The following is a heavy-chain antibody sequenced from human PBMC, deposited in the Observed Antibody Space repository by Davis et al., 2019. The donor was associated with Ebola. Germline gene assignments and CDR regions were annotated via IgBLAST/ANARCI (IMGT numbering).Heavy chain of an antibody. J-gene: IGHJ4*02. Sequence: HSQTLSLTCVISGDSVSSGGWNWIRQSPSRGLEWLGRTYYNSKWYSDYAVSVKSRITINPDTSKNQFSLKLKSVTAADTAVYYCASHYYGSGIFDYWGQGTLVTVSS. CDR2: TYYNSKWYS. CDR3: ASHYYGSGIFDY. D-gene: IGHD3-10*01. V-gene: IGHV6-1*01. CDR1: GDSVSSGG.